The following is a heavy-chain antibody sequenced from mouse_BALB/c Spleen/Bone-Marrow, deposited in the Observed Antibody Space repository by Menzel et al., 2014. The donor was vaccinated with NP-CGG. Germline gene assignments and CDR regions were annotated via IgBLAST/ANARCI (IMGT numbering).Heavy chain of an antibody. J-gene: IGHJ2*01. Sequence: QVQLQQSGAELVKPGASVKLSCKASGYTFTSYYMYWVKQRPGQGLEWIGEINPSSGGTNFNEKFKSKATLTVDKSSSTAYMQLSSLTSEDSAVYYCTRYGNYYFDYWGQGTTLTVSS. CDR1: GYTFTSYY. CDR2: INPSSGGT. D-gene: IGHD2-1*01. V-gene: IGHV1S81*02. CDR3: TRYGNYYFDY.